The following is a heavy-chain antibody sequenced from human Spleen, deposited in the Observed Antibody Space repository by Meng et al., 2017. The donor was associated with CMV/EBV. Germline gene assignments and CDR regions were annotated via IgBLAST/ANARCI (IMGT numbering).Heavy chain of an antibody. CDR2: INPNSGGT. V-gene: IGHV1-2*02. J-gene: IGHJ4*02. CDR1: GYTFTGYY. CDR3: ARHLYIGQQFPFDY. D-gene: IGHD6-13*01. Sequence: ASGYTFTGYYMHWVRQAPGQGLEWMGWINPNSGGTNYAQKFQGRVTMTRDTSISTAYMELSRLKASDTAMYYCARHLYIGQQFPFDYWGQGTLVTVSS.